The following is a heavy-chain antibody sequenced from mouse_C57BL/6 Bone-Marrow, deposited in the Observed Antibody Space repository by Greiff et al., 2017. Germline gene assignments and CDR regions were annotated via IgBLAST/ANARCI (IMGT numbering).Heavy chain of an antibody. J-gene: IGHJ1*03. V-gene: IGHV5-9*01. D-gene: IGHD1-1*01. CDR3: SRQVTTVLATKYFDV. Sequence: EVHLVESGGGLVKPGGSLKLSCAASGFTFSSYTMSWVRQTPEKRLQWVAAISGGGGNTYSPDSVKGRFTISRDNDKNILYLQMSSLRPEDTALYYCSRQVTTVLATKYFDVWGTGTTVTVSS. CDR2: ISGGGGNT. CDR1: GFTFSSYT.